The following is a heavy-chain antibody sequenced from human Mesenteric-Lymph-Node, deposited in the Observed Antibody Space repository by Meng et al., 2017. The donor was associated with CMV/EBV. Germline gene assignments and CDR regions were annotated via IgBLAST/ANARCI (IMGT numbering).Heavy chain of an antibody. CDR1: GFTFSSYY. CDR3: VRDRSCSGGSCYSGWFDP. J-gene: IGHJ5*02. CDR2: IKPDGSEK. D-gene: IGHD2-15*01. Sequence: GESLKISCAASGFTFSSYYMSWVRQAPGKGLEWVANIKPDGSEKFYMDSVKGRFTISRDNAKNALHLQMESLRAEDTAVYYCVRDRSCSGGSCYSGWFDPWGQGTLVTVSS. V-gene: IGHV3-7*01.